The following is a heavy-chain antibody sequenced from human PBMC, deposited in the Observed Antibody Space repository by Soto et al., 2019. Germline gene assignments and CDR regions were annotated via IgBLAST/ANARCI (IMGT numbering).Heavy chain of an antibody. D-gene: IGHD2-2*03. J-gene: IGHJ6*03. CDR2: INAGNGNT. CDR3: ASSGYCSSTSCHNYYYMDV. Sequence: GASVKVSCKASGYTFTSYAMHWVRQAPGQRLEWMGWINAGNGNTKYSQKFQGRVTITRDTSASTAYMELSSLRSEDTAVYYCASSGYCSSTSCHNYYYMDVWGKGTTVTVSS. V-gene: IGHV1-3*01. CDR1: GYTFTSYA.